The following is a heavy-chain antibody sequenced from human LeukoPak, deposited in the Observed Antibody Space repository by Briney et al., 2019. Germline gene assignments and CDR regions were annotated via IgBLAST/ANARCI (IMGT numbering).Heavy chain of an antibody. Sequence: ASVKVSCKASGYTFTSYYMHWVRQAPGQGLEWMGIINPSGGSTSYAQKFQGRVTMTRDMSTSTVYMELSSLRTEDTAVYYCAKAESYYDSSGYYYGEYFQHWGQGTLVTVSS. CDR2: INPSGGST. D-gene: IGHD3-22*01. CDR3: AKAESYYDSSGYYYGEYFQH. J-gene: IGHJ1*01. CDR1: GYTFTSYY. V-gene: IGHV1-46*01.